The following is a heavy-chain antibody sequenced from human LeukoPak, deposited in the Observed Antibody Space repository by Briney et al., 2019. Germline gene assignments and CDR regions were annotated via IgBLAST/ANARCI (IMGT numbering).Heavy chain of an antibody. J-gene: IGHJ5*02. V-gene: IGHV5-51*01. CDR1: GYRFTSYW. CDR2: IYPGDSDT. Sequence: GESLKISCKGSGYRFTSYWIGWVRQMPGKGLAWMGIIYPGDSDTRYSPSFQGQVTISADKSISTAYLQWSSLKASDTAMYYCARHPLWSGYDSSDWFDPWGQGTLVTVSS. CDR3: ARHPLWSGYDSSDWFDP. D-gene: IGHD5-12*01.